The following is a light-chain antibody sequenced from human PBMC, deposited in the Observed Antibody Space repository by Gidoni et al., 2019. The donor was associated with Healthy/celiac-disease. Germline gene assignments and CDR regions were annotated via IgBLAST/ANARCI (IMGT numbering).Light chain of an antibody. CDR3: QQYYSTPRT. CDR2: WAS. V-gene: IGKV4-1*01. CDR1: ESVLYSSNNKKY. J-gene: IGKJ1*01. Sequence: DTVMPHSPDSLAVSLGERSTINCNSSESVLYSSNNKKYLAWYQQKPRQPPKLLIDWASTRESGVPDRFSGSGSGTDFTPTISSLQAEDVAVYYCQQYYSTPRTFGQGTKVEIK.